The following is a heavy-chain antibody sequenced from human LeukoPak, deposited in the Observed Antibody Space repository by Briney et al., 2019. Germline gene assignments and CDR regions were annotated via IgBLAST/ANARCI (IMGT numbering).Heavy chain of an antibody. CDR1: GYSFTSYW. CDR3: ARRPLGYCSSTSCLSTSAFDI. V-gene: IGHV5-10-1*01. CDR2: IDPSDSYT. D-gene: IGHD2-2*01. Sequence: GESLKISCKGSGYSFTSYWISWVRQMPGKGLEWMGRIDPSDSYTNYSPSFQGHVTISADKSISTAYLQWSSLKALDTAMYYCARRPLGYCSSTSCLSTSAFDIWGQGTMVTVSS. J-gene: IGHJ3*02.